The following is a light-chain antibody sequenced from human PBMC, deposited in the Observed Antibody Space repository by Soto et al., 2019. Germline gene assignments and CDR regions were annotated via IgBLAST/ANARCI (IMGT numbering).Light chain of an antibody. CDR3: QQRSNWPLIS. V-gene: IGKV3-11*01. J-gene: IGKJ5*01. CDR2: DAS. CDR1: QSVSSY. Sequence: LTRSPATLSLSQGERATLSRRASQSVSSYLAWYQHKPGQAPRLLIYDASSRATDIPARFSGSGSGTDFTLTISSLEPEDFAIYYCQQRSNWPLISFGQGTRLEIK.